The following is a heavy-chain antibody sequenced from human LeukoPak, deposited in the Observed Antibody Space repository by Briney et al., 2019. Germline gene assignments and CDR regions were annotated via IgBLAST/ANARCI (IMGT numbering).Heavy chain of an antibody. CDR3: AIGRGGQQLGDY. J-gene: IGHJ4*02. CDR1: EYSFPNYC. CDR2: IYPDDSDT. V-gene: IGHV5-51*01. Sequence: GESLKISCKHSEYSFPNYCIGWVRQMPGKGLEWMGLIYPDDSDTRYSPSFQGQVTISADKSISTAYLQWSSLKASDTAMYYCAIGRGGQQLGDYWGQGTLVTVSS. D-gene: IGHD6-13*01.